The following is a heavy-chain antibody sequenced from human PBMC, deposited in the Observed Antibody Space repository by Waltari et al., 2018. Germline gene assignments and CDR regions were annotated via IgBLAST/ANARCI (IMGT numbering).Heavy chain of an antibody. V-gene: IGHV3-48*03. CDR2: ISSSGSTI. CDR1: GFPFSSYE. Sequence: EVQLVESGGGLVQPGGSLRLSCAASGFPFSSYEMNWVRQAPGKGLEWVSYISSSGSTIYYADSVKGRFTISRDNAKNSLYLQVNSLRAEDTAVYYCARERSYVFWSGLTYYFDYWGQGTLVTVSS. D-gene: IGHD3-3*01. J-gene: IGHJ4*02. CDR3: ARERSYVFWSGLTYYFDY.